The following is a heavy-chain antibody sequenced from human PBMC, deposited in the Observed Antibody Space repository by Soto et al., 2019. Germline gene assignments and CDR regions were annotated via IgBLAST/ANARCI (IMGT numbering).Heavy chain of an antibody. V-gene: IGHV4-61*01. Sequence: SETLSLTCTVSGGSVSSGSYYWSWIRQPPGKGLEWIGYIYYSGSTNYNPSLKSRVTISVDTSKNQFSLKLSSVTAADTAVYYCARMDILTGYSSGYYYYGMDVWGQGTTVTVSS. J-gene: IGHJ6*02. CDR3: ARMDILTGYSSGYYYYGMDV. CDR2: IYYSGST. CDR1: GGSVSSGSYY. D-gene: IGHD3-9*01.